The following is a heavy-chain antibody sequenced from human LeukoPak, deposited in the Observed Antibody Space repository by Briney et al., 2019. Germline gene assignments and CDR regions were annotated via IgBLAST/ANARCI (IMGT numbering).Heavy chain of an antibody. Sequence: PSETLSLTCIVSGGSMSSYYWSWIRQPAGKGLEWIGRMYTDGSTNYNPFLNSRVTMSVDTSKKHFSLRLNSVTAADTAVYYCATYDQKPAFDNWGQGTRVTVSS. CDR1: GGSMSSYY. V-gene: IGHV4-4*07. D-gene: IGHD2-2*01. CDR2: MYTDGST. J-gene: IGHJ4*02. CDR3: ATYDQKPAFDN.